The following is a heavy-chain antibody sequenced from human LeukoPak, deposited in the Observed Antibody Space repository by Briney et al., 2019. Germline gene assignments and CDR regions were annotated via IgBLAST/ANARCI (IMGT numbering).Heavy chain of an antibody. CDR3: ARTYDFGRGPPGDAFDN. CDR1: GFTFSSYA. D-gene: IGHD3-3*01. Sequence: GGSLRLSCAASGFTFSSYAMSWVRQAPGKGLEWVSAISGSGGSTYYADSVKGRFTISRDNSKNTLYLQMNGLRVDDTAVYYCARTYDFGRGPPGDAFDNWGQGTPVIVSS. V-gene: IGHV3-23*01. J-gene: IGHJ3*02. CDR2: ISGSGGST.